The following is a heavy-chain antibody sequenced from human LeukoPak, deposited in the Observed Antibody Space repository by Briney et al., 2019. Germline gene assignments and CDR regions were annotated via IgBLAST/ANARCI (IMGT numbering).Heavy chain of an antibody. V-gene: IGHV3-66*01. CDR1: GFTFSSYG. Sequence: PGGSLRLSCVASGFTFSSYGMSWVRQAPGKGLEWVSVIYSGGSTYYADSVKGRFTISRDNSKNTLYLQMNSLRAEDTAVYYCARGGPAAGRFDYWGQGTLVTVSS. D-gene: IGHD6-13*01. J-gene: IGHJ4*02. CDR3: ARGGPAAGRFDY. CDR2: IYSGGST.